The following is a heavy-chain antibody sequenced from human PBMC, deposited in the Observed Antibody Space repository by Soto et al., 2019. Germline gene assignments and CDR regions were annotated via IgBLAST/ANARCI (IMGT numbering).Heavy chain of an antibody. CDR3: ARRPGYHRAPLDY. V-gene: IGHV4-34*01. Sequence: PSETLSLTCAVYGGSFSGYYWSWIRQPPGKGLEWIGEINHSGSTNYNPSLKSRVTISVDTSKNQFSLKLSSVTAADTAVYYCARRPGYHRAPLDYWGQGTLVTVSS. D-gene: IGHD3-9*01. CDR2: INHSGST. J-gene: IGHJ4*02. CDR1: GGSFSGYY.